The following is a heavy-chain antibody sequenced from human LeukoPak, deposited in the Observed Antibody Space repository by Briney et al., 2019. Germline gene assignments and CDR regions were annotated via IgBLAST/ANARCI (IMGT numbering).Heavy chain of an antibody. V-gene: IGHV3-43*01. CDR1: GFAFNDFT. D-gene: IGHD6-19*01. Sequence: PGGSLRLSCAASGFAFNDFTMHWVRQPPGKGLEWISLISGDGGSIYYADSVKGRFTTSRDKSRDSLSLYLQMNSLRADDSALYYCAKEHISGWPNFDSWGQGTLVTVSS. CDR2: ISGDGGSI. CDR3: AKEHISGWPNFDS. J-gene: IGHJ4*02.